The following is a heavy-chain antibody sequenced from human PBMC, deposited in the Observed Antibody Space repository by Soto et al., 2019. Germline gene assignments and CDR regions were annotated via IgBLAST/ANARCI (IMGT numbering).Heavy chain of an antibody. V-gene: IGHV3-73*01. CDR1: GFTFSSYG. CDR3: TTPEAMVRGPRVDY. CDR2: IRSKANSYAT. D-gene: IGHD3-10*01. J-gene: IGHJ4*02. Sequence: PGGSLRLSCAASGFTFSSYGMHWVRQASGKGLEWVGRIRSKANSYATAYAASVKGRFTISRDDSKNTAYLQMNSLKTEDTAVYYCTTPEAMVRGPRVDYWGRGTLVTVSS.